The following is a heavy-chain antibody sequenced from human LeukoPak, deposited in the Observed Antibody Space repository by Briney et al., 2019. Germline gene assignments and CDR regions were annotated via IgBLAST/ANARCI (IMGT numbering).Heavy chain of an antibody. Sequence: SETLSLTCAVYGGSFSGYYWSWIRQPPGKGLEWIGEINHSGSTNCNPSLKSRVTISVDTSKNQFSLKLSSVTAADTAVYYCARVYSSGWYPHLDYWGQGTLVTVSS. CDR3: ARVYSSGWYPHLDY. CDR1: GGSFSGYY. J-gene: IGHJ4*02. CDR2: INHSGST. D-gene: IGHD6-19*01. V-gene: IGHV4-34*01.